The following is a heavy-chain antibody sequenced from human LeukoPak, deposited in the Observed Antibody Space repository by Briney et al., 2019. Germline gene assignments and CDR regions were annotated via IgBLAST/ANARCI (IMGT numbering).Heavy chain of an antibody. CDR1: GFTFSSYG. V-gene: IGHV3-30*02. D-gene: IGHD6-6*01. J-gene: IGHJ4*02. CDR2: IRYDGSNK. Sequence: PGGSLRLSCAASGFTFSSYGIHWVRQAPGKGLEWVAFIRYDGSNKYYADSVKGRFTISRDNSKNTLYLQMNSLRAEDTAVYYCAKDRAARRLMFFDYWGQGTLVTVSS. CDR3: AKDRAARRLMFFDY.